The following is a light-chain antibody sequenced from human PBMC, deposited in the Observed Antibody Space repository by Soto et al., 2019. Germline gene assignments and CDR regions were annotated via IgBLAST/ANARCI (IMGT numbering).Light chain of an antibody. CDR3: QQTYSTPVT. CDR2: AAS. CDR1: QTISRN. V-gene: IGKV1-39*01. Sequence: DIQMTQSPSSLSASVGDTITITCRASQTISRNLNWYQQKPGKAPKLLIHAASNLHSGVPSRFSGSGSGTEFTLTISSLQPEDSATYYCQQTYSTPVTFGGRTKVEIK. J-gene: IGKJ4*01.